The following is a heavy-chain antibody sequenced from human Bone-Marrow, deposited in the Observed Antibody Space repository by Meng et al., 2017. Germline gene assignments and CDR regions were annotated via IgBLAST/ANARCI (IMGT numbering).Heavy chain of an antibody. Sequence: SVKVSCKASGGTFSSYAISWVRQAPGQGLEWMGGIIPIFGTANYAQKFQGRVTITADESTSTAYMELSSLRSEDTAVYYCAREQWLVPLYYYYGMDVWGQGTTVTVS. V-gene: IGHV1-69*13. J-gene: IGHJ6*01. D-gene: IGHD6-19*01. CDR3: AREQWLVPLYYYYGMDV. CDR2: IIPIFGTA. CDR1: GGTFSSYA.